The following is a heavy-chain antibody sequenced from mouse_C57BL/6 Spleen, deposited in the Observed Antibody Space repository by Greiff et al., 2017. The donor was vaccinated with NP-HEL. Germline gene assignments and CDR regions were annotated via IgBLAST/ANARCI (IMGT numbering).Heavy chain of an antibody. J-gene: IGHJ2*01. CDR2: IDPEDGET. CDR1: GFNIKDYY. V-gene: IGHV14-2*01. CDR3: ARYCNYRDWYFDY. D-gene: IGHD2-10*02. Sequence: EVQLQQSGAELVKPGASVKLSCTASGFNIKDYYMPWVKQRTEQGLEWIGRIDPEDGETKYAPKFQGTATITADTSSNTAYLQLSSLTSEDTAVYYCARYCNYRDWYFDYWGQGTTLTVSS.